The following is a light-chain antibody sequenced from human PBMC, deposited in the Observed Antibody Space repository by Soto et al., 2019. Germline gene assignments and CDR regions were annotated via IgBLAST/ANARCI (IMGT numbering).Light chain of an antibody. V-gene: IGLV2-14*03. J-gene: IGLJ1*01. CDR3: ISYTSSSTLYV. CDR2: DVS. Sequence: QSALTQPASVSGSPGQSITISCTGTSSDVGAYNYVSWYQQHPGKAPKLMIYDVSNRPSGVSNRFSGSKSGNTASLTISGLQAEDEADYFCISYTSSSTLYVFGAGTKLTVL. CDR1: SSDVGAYNY.